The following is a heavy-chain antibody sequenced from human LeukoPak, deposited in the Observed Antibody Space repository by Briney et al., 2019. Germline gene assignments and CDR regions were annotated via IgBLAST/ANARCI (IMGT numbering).Heavy chain of an antibody. Sequence: SVKVSCKASGGTFSSYAISWVRQAPGQGLEWMGGIIPIFGTANYAQKFQGRVTITTDESTSTAHMELSSLRSEDTAVYYCARTAYSSGWVTRDYWGQGTLVTVSS. V-gene: IGHV1-69*05. J-gene: IGHJ4*02. CDR1: GGTFSSYA. D-gene: IGHD6-19*01. CDR3: ARTAYSSGWVTRDY. CDR2: IIPIFGTA.